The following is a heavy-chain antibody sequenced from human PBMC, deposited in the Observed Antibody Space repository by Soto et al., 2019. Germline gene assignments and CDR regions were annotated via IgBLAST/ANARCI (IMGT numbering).Heavy chain of an antibody. V-gene: IGHV4-4*02. D-gene: IGHD3-16*02. Sequence: PSETLSLTCAVSGGSISSSNWWSWVRQPPGKGLEWIGEIYHSGSTNYNPSLKSRVTISVDKSKNQFSLKLSSVTAADTAVYYCEYTFGGVIGDYWGQATLATVS. CDR1: GGSISSSNW. J-gene: IGHJ4*02. CDR2: IYHSGST. CDR3: EYTFGGVIGDY.